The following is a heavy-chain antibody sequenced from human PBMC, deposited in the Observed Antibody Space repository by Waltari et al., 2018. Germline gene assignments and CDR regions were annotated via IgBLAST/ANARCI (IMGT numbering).Heavy chain of an antibody. CDR1: GFSLSNSW. CDR3: ARGRIAVAGFDY. CDR2: INSDGSST. D-gene: IGHD6-19*01. Sequence: EVQLVDSGGGLVQPGASLRLSCSASGFSLSNSWKHWVRQAPGTGRGGVSSINSDGSSTSYADSVKGRFTISRDNAKNTLYLQMNSLRAEDTAVYYCARGRIAVAGFDYWGQGTLVTVSS. J-gene: IGHJ4*02. V-gene: IGHV3-74*01.